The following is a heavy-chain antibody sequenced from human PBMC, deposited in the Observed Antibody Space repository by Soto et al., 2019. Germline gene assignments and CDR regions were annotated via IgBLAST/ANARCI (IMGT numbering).Heavy chain of an antibody. D-gene: IGHD3-3*01. CDR1: GYTLTELS. CDR2: FDPEDGET. Sequence: ASVKVSCKVSGYTLTELSMHWVRQAPGKGLEWMGGFDPEDGETIYAQKFQGRVTMTEDTSTDTAYMELSSPRSEDTAVYYCATAGFWSGFSGRDFDYWGQGTLVTVSS. V-gene: IGHV1-24*01. J-gene: IGHJ4*02. CDR3: ATAGFWSGFSGRDFDY.